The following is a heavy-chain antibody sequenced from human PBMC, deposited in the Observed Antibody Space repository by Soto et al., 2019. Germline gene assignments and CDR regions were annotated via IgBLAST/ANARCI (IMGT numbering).Heavy chain of an antibody. V-gene: IGHV3-23*01. J-gene: IGHJ3*02. Sequence: GGSLRLSCAASGFTFSGYAMSWVRQAPGKGLEWVSAISGSGGSTYYADSVKGRFTISRDNSKNTLYLQMNSLRAEDTAVYYCAKVPGPIVGAANAFDIWGQGTMVTVSS. D-gene: IGHD1-26*01. CDR1: GFTFSGYA. CDR3: AKVPGPIVGAANAFDI. CDR2: ISGSGGST.